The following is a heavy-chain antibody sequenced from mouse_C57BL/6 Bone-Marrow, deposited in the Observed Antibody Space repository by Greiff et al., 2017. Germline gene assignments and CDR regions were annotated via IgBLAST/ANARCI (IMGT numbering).Heavy chain of an antibody. CDR2: IYPGDGDT. Sequence: VKLMESGPELVKPGASVKISCKASGYAFSSSWMNWVKQRPGKGLEWIGRIYPGDGDTNYNGKFKGKATLTADKSSSTAYMQLSSLTSEDSAVYFCATNYYGSSYQYYFDYWGQGTTLTVSS. D-gene: IGHD1-1*01. V-gene: IGHV1-82*01. CDR1: GYAFSSSW. CDR3: ATNYYGSSYQYYFDY. J-gene: IGHJ2*01.